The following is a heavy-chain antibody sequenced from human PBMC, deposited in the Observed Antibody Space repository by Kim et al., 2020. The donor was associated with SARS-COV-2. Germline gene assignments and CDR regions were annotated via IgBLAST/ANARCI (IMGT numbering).Heavy chain of an antibody. CDR2: INAGNGNT. V-gene: IGHV1-3*01. Sequence: ASVKVSCKASGYTFTSYAMHWVRQAPGQRLEWMGWINAGNGNTKYSQKFQGRVTITRDTSASTAYMELSSLRSEDTAVYYCARGRYSSSWYRNPYYFDYWGQGTLVTVSS. CDR1: GYTFTSYA. J-gene: IGHJ4*02. CDR3: ARGRYSSSWYRNPYYFDY. D-gene: IGHD6-13*01.